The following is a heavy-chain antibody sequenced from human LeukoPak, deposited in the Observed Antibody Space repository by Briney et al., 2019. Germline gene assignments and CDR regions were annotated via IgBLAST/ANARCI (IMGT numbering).Heavy chain of an antibody. J-gene: IGHJ5*02. V-gene: IGHV1-69*04. D-gene: IGHD3-22*01. Sequence: ASVKVSCKASGGTFSSYAISWVRHAPGQGLEWMGMIIPIRGIANYAQKFQGRVTITADKSTSPAYMELSSLRSEDTAVYYCAREGPYYYDSSGYYLELPRFDPWGQGTLVTVSS. CDR1: GGTFSSYA. CDR2: IIPIRGIA. CDR3: AREGPYYYDSSGYYLELPRFDP.